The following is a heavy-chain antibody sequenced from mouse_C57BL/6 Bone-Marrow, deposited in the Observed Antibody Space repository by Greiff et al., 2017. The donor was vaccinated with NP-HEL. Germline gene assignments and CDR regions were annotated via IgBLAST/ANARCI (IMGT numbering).Heavy chain of an antibody. D-gene: IGHD1-1*01. CDR3: ARYYGSSYGFAY. Sequence: VQLVESGAELARPGASVKMSCKASGYTFTSYTMHWVKQRPGQGLEWIGYINPSSGYTKYNQKFKDKATLTADKSSSTAYMQLSSLTSEDSAVYYCARYYGSSYGFAYWGQGTLVTVSA. CDR1: GYTFTSYT. CDR2: INPSSGYT. V-gene: IGHV1-4*01. J-gene: IGHJ3*01.